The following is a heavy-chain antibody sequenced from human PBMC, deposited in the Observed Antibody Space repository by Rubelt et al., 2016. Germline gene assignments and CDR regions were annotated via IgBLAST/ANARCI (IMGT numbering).Heavy chain of an antibody. CDR2: IYYSGST. V-gene: IGHV4-39*07. Sequence: QLQLQESGPGLVKPSETLSLTCAVSGGSLRGIFWNWIRQTPGKGLEWIGSIYYSGSTYYNPSLKSRVTISADTSNNQFSLKLGSVPAADTAVYYCARLQWELSTIDFWGQGTLVTVSS. CDR1: GGSLRGIF. D-gene: IGHD1-26*01. CDR3: ARLQWELSTIDF. J-gene: IGHJ4*02.